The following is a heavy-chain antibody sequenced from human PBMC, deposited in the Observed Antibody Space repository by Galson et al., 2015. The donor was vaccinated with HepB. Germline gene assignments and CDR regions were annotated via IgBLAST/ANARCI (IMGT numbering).Heavy chain of an antibody. J-gene: IGHJ4*02. Sequence: SVKVSCKASGYTFTSYAMHWVRQAPGQRLEWMGWINAGNGNTKYSQKFQGRVTITRDTSASTAYMELSSLRSEDTAVYYCARVWGGVRGPFDYWGQGTLVTVSS. CDR3: ARVWGGVRGPFDY. V-gene: IGHV1-3*01. D-gene: IGHD3-16*01. CDR2: INAGNGNT. CDR1: GYTFTSYA.